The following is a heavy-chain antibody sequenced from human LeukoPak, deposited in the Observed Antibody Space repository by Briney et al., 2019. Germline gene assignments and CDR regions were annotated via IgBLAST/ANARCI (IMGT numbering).Heavy chain of an antibody. CDR2: INPNSGGT. D-gene: IGHD4-23*01. Sequence: ASVKVSCKASGYTFTGYYMHWVRQAPGQGLEWMGWINPNSGGTNYAQKFQGRVTMTRDTSISTAYMELSRLRSDDTAVYYCAKTVVPDGSDAFDIWGQGTMVTVSS. J-gene: IGHJ3*02. CDR3: AKTVVPDGSDAFDI. CDR1: GYTFTGYY. V-gene: IGHV1-2*02.